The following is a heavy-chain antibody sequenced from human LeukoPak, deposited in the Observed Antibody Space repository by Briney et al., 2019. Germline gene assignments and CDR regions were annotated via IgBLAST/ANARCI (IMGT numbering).Heavy chain of an antibody. D-gene: IGHD1-20*01. V-gene: IGHV1-46*01. Sequence: ASVKVSCKASGYTFTSYYMHWVRQAPGQGLEWMGVINPSGGSTTYAQKFQGRVTMTRDTSTSTAYMELSSLRSDDTAVYYCARAVSGTEPHYFDYWGQGTLVTVSS. CDR1: GYTFTSYY. CDR2: INPSGGST. J-gene: IGHJ4*02. CDR3: ARAVSGTEPHYFDY.